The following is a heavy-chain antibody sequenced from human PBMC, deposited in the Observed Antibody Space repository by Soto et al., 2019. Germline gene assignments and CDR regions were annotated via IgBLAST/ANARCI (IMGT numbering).Heavy chain of an antibody. Sequence: GGSLRLSCAASGFTFSSYWMHWVRQAPGKGLVWVSRINSDGSSTSYADSVKGRFTISRDNAKNTLYLQMNSLRAEDTAVYYCARDFRVVRGVWVFDPWGQGTLVTVSS. D-gene: IGHD3-10*01. CDR1: GFTFSSYW. J-gene: IGHJ5*02. V-gene: IGHV3-74*01. CDR3: ARDFRVVRGVWVFDP. CDR2: INSDGSST.